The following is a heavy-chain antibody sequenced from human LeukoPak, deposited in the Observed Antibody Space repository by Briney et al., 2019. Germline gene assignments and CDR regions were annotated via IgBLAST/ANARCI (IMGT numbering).Heavy chain of an antibody. CDR1: GYSISSGYY. V-gene: IGHV4-38-2*01. J-gene: IGHJ4*02. CDR2: VYHTGST. D-gene: IGHD3-22*01. CDR3: ASHYYASSGSLLDS. Sequence: SETLSLTCAVSGYSISSGYYWVWIRQPPGKGLEWIGSVYHTGSTYYHPSLKSRVTISLDTSKNQFSLRLTSVTAADTALYYCASHYYASSGSLLDSWGRGSLVTVSS.